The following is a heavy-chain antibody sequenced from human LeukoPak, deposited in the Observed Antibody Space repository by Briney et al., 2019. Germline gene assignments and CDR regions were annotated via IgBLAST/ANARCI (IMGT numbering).Heavy chain of an antibody. CDR3: ARGDFWSGYYTGLY. CDR2: IYSGGST. Sequence: GGSLRPSCAASGFTVTTDYMSWVRQAPGRGREWVSVIYSGGSTYYADSVKGRFTISRHNSKNTLYLQMDSLRDEDAAVYYCARGDFWSGYYTGLYWGQGTLVTVSS. CDR1: GFTVTTDY. V-gene: IGHV3-53*04. J-gene: IGHJ4*02. D-gene: IGHD3-3*01.